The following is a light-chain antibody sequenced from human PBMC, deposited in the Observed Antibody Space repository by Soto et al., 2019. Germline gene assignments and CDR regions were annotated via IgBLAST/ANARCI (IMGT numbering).Light chain of an antibody. V-gene: IGLV1-40*01. CDR2: GSK. CDR1: SSNIGAGYD. J-gene: IGLJ1*01. Sequence: QSALTQPPSVSGAPGQRVTISCTGSSSNIGAGYDVHWYQQVPGTAPKLLIYGSKYRPSGVPDRFSGSKSGTSASLAITGLQAEDEADYYCQSSDGSLSGYVFGTGTKVTVL. CDR3: QSSDGSLSGYV.